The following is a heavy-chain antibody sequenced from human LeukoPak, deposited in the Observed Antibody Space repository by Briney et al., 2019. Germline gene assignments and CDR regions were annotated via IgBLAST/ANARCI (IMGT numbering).Heavy chain of an antibody. CDR3: ASPRGSGYSYIY. V-gene: IGHV4-30-2*01. Sequence: SQTLSLTCAVSGGSISSGGYSWSWIRQPPGKGLEWIGYIYHSGSTYYNPSLKSRVTISVDRSKNQFSLKLSSVTAADTAVYYCASPRGSGYSYIYWGQGTLVTVSS. J-gene: IGHJ4*02. D-gene: IGHD5-18*01. CDR2: IYHSGST. CDR1: GGSISSGGYS.